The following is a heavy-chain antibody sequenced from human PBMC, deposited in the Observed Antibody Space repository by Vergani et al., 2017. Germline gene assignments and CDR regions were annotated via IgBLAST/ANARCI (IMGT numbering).Heavy chain of an antibody. D-gene: IGHD6-25*01. CDR2: LYNSGNT. Sequence: EVQLVQSGGGLVQPGGSLTLSCAASGFTFSAHSVGWVRQVPGKGLKWVAVLYNSGNTFYADSVRSRFTISRDNSKNTVYLQLNRLRAEDTGLYYCARDPGRRGSFFFDFWGLGALVTVSS. CDR3: ARDPGRRGSFFFDF. CDR1: GFTFSAHS. J-gene: IGHJ4*02. V-gene: IGHV3-53*01.